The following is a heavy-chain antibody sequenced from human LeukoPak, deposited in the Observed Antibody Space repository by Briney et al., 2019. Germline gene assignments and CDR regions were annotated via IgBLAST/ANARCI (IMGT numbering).Heavy chain of an antibody. CDR3: ARSHPLGANNDYYTPFDY. J-gene: IGHJ4*02. D-gene: IGHD3-3*01. CDR1: GRSVSNYY. Sequence: PWETLSLTCTVSGRSVSNYYWSWIRQPPGKGLEWIGYLYYTVDTNYNPSLKSRVTISVDTSKNQFSLSLSYVTAADTAVYYCARSHPLGANNDYYTPFDYWGQGTLVTVSS. V-gene: IGHV4-59*02. CDR2: LYYTVDT.